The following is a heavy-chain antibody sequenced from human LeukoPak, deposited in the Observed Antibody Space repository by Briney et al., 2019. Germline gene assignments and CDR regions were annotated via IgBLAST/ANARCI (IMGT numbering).Heavy chain of an antibody. J-gene: IGHJ5*02. CDR2: INPNSGAT. Sequence: ASVKVSCKASGYTFTGYYMHWVRQAPGQGLEWMGWINPNSGATYYTQKFQDRVTMTRDTSIATVYMELSRLRSDDTAVYYCAREDEYNWFDPWGQGTLVTVSS. CDR1: GYTFTGYY. CDR3: AREDEYNWFDP. V-gene: IGHV1-2*02.